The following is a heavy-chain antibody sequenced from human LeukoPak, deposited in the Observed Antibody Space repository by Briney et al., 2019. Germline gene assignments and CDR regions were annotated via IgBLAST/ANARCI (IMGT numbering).Heavy chain of an antibody. V-gene: IGHV4-34*01. J-gene: IGHJ4*02. CDR3: ARHDPTMVRY. CDR1: GGSFSGYY. D-gene: IGHD3-10*01. CDR2: IYNSGST. Sequence: SETLSLTCAVYGGSFSGYYWSWIRQPPGKGLEWIGSIYNSGSTYHNPSLKSRVTISVDTSKNQFSLKLSSVTAADTAVYYCARHDPTMVRYWGQGTLVTVSS.